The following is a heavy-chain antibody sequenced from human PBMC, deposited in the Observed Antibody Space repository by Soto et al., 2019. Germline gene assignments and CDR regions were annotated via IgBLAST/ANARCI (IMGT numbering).Heavy chain of an antibody. Sequence: XGTLSLTSLVSGVSVTSYTWSGVRQPSNKGLEWIGRVFSSVSATYSPSLKSRVRISMDTPENRISLKLDSVTAADAGVYYCTRDGMTTGDTWGPGTLVTVSS. J-gene: IGHJ4*02. CDR2: VFSSVSA. CDR3: TRDGMTTGDT. CDR1: GVSVTSYT. D-gene: IGHD2-21*02. V-gene: IGHV4-4*07.